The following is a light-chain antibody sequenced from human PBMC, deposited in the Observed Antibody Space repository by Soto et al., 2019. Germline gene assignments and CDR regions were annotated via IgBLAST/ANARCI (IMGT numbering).Light chain of an antibody. Sequence: QSVLTQPPLVSAAPGQKVTISCSGSSPNIGPNDASWYQQFPGTAPKLLIYDNKKRPSGIPDRYSGSKSGTSATLGITGLRTGDQAEYYCGSLNSALRAMVSGGGTQLTVL. V-gene: IGLV1-51*01. CDR1: SPNIGPND. CDR3: GSLNSALRAMV. CDR2: DNK. J-gene: IGLJ2*01.